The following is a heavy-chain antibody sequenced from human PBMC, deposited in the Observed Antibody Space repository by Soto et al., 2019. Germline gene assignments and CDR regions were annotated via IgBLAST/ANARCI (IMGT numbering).Heavy chain of an antibody. J-gene: IGHJ4*02. CDR2: IYYSGST. CDR1: GGSVSSSTYY. CDR3: APVGIGTKTVDY. D-gene: IGHD1-26*01. Sequence: SETLSLTCIVSGGSVSSSTYYWAWIRQFPGKGLEWIGSIYYSGSTYYNPSLKSRITISIDRSKNQFSLKLTSVTAADTAVYYCAPVGIGTKTVDYWGQGALVTVSS. V-gene: IGHV4-39*01.